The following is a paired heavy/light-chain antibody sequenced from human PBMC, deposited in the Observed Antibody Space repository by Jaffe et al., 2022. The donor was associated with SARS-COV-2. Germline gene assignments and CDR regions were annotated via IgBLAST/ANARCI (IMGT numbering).Heavy chain of an antibody. CDR3: ARVAPDYYYDSSGYYDY. J-gene: IGHJ4*02. CDR1: GFTFSDYY. Sequence: QVQLVESGGGLVKPGGSLRLSCAASGFTFSDYYMSWIRQAPGKGLEWVSYISSSGSTIYYADSVKGRFTISRDNAKNSLYLQMNSLRAEDTAVYYCARVAPDYYYDSSGYYDYWGQGTLVTVSS. CDR2: ISSSGSTI. V-gene: IGHV3-11*01. D-gene: IGHD3-22*01.
Light chain of an antibody. CDR1: QSVLYSSNNKNY. CDR3: QQYYSTPPGT. Sequence: DIVMTQSPDSLAVSLGERATINCKSSQSVLYSSNNKNYLAWYQQKPGQPPKLLIYWASTRESGVPDRFSGSGSGTDFTLTISSLQAEDVAVYYCQQYYSTPPGTFGQGTKLEIK. CDR2: WAS. V-gene: IGKV4-1*01. J-gene: IGKJ2*01.